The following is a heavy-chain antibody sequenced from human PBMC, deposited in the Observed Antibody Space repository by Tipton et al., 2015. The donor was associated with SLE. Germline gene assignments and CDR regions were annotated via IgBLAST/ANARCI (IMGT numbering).Heavy chain of an antibody. Sequence: TLSLTCTVSGASISDHYWTWIRQPPGKGLQWLAYVFYSGSSSFNRAHYNPSLMSRVTISVDSSKNQFSLKLTSVTAADTAVYFCARGCSSTTCEPFDYFGLDVWGKGTTVTVSS. CDR1: GASISDHY. CDR3: ARGCSSTTCEPFDYFGLDV. D-gene: IGHD2-2*01. CDR2: VFYSGSS. J-gene: IGHJ6*04. V-gene: IGHV4-59*11.